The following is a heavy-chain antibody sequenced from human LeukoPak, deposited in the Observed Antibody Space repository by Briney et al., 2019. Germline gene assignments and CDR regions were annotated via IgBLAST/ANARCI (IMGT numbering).Heavy chain of an antibody. J-gene: IGHJ3*02. CDR1: GFTFSSYA. V-gene: IGHV3-30*03. CDR2: ISYVESNK. Sequence: GGSLRLSCAASGFTFSSYAMHWVRQAPGKGLEWVALISYVESNKYYADSVKGRFTISRDNSKNTLYLQMNSLRAEDTAVYYCARGGSGSSPHPSTNDAFDIWGQGTMVTVSS. D-gene: IGHD1-26*01. CDR3: ARGGSGSSPHPSTNDAFDI.